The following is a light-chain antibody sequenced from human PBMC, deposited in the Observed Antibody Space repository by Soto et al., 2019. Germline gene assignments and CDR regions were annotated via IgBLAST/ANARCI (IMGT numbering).Light chain of an antibody. CDR3: QQYNNWPPYT. CDR1: QSVNSD. Sequence: EIVLTQSPATLSVSPGNRATLSCRASQSVNSDLAWYQQKPGQAPRLLIYGASTRATGTPTRFSGSGSGTEFTLTISSLQSEDFAVYFCQQYNNWPPYTFGQGTKVDSK. J-gene: IGKJ2*01. V-gene: IGKV3-15*01. CDR2: GAS.